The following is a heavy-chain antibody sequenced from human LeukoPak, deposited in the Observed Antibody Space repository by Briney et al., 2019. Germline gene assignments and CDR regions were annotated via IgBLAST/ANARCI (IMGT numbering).Heavy chain of an antibody. V-gene: IGHV3-23*01. CDR2: ISGSGGST. D-gene: IGHD3-10*01. CDR1: GFTFSSYG. CDR3: ARSLRVRGVPDYMDV. Sequence: GGTLRLSCAASGFTFSSYGMSWVRQAPGKGLEWVSAISGSGGSTYYADSVKGRFTISRDNSKNTLYLQMNSLRADDTAVYYCARSLRVRGVPDYMDVWGKGTTVTISS. J-gene: IGHJ6*03.